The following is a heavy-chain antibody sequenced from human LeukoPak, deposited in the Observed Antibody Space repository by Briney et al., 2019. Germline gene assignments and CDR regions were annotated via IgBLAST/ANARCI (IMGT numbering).Heavy chain of an antibody. J-gene: IGHJ6*03. CDR1: GYTFTSYA. CDR3: ASNRQINGDYRYYYYYYMDV. Sequence: GASVKVSCKASGYTFTSYAVNWVRQAPGQGLEWMGWINTNTGNPTYAQGFTGRFVFSLDTSVSTAYLQISSLKAEDTAVYYCASNRQINGDYRYYYYYYMDVWGKGTTVTVSS. D-gene: IGHD4-17*01. CDR2: INTNTGNP. V-gene: IGHV7-4-1*02.